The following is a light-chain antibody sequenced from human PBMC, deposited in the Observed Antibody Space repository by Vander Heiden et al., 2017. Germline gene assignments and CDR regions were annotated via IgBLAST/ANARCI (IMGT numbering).Light chain of an antibody. CDR1: QSLLHSNGYNY. CDR2: LCS. CDR3: MQALQTQYT. V-gene: IGKV2-28*01. J-gene: IGKJ2*01. Sequence: EIVMTQYTLSLPVTPGEPASISCRSSQSLLHSNGYNYLDWYLQKPGQSPQLLIYLCSNRASGVPDRFSGSGSGTYFTLKISRLEAEDVGVYYCMQALQTQYTFGQGTKLEIK.